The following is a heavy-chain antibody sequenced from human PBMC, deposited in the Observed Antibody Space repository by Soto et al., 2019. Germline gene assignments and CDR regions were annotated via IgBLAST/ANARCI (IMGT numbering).Heavy chain of an antibody. V-gene: IGHV1-69*06. J-gene: IGHJ4*02. Sequence: SVKVSCKASGGTFSSYAISWVRQAPGQGLEWMGGIIPIFGTANYAQKFQGRVTITADKSTSTAYMELSSLRSEDTAVYYCARAGCSSTSCYSDYWGQGTMVTVYS. CDR1: GGTFSSYA. CDR3: ARAGCSSTSCYSDY. D-gene: IGHD2-2*01. CDR2: IIPIFGTA.